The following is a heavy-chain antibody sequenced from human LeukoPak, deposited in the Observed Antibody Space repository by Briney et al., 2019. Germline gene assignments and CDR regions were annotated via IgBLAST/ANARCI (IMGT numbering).Heavy chain of an antibody. CDR2: INHSGST. D-gene: IGHD3-3*02. CDR1: GGSFSGYY. Sequence: SETLSLTCAVYGGSFSGYYWSWIRQAPGKGLEWIGEINHSGSTNYNPSLKSRVTISVDTSKNQFSLKLSSVTAADTAVYYCARAFYPGYYSYMAVWGKGTTVTVSS. CDR3: ARAFYPGYYSYMAV. V-gene: IGHV4-34*01. J-gene: IGHJ6*03.